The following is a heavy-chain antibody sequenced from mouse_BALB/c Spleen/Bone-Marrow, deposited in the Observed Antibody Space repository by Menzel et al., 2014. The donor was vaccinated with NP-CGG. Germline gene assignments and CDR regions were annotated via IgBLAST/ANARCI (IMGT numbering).Heavy chain of an antibody. CDR3: ARYYGSSYDY. V-gene: IGHV5-9-1*01. D-gene: IGHD1-1*01. Sequence: EVTLMESGGGLVKPGGSLKLSCAASGFTFSSYAMSWVRQTPEKRLEWVATISSGGNYTYYPDSVKGRFTISRDNAKNTLYLQMSSLRSEDTAMYYCARYYGSSYDYWGQGTTLTVSS. J-gene: IGHJ2*01. CDR1: GFTFSSYA. CDR2: ISSGGNYT.